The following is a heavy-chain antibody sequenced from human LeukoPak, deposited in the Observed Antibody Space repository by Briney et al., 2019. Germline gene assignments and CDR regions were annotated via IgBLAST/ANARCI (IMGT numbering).Heavy chain of an antibody. J-gene: IGHJ4*02. V-gene: IGHV4-59*01. CDR3: ARVISWPNRADY. CDR1: GGSIGTFF. D-gene: IGHD1-14*01. Sequence: SETLSLTCTVSGGSIGTFFWSWIRQSPGKGLEWIGYISYNGRTNSHPSLKDRVTFSVDKSKNQFSLNFSSVTAADTAIYYCARVISWPNRADYWGQGTLVTVSS. CDR2: ISYNGRT.